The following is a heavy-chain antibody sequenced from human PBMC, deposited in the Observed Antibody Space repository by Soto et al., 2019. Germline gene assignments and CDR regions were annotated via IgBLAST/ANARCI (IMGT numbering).Heavy chain of an antibody. D-gene: IGHD2-15*01. V-gene: IGHV3-33*01. CDR2: IWYDGSNK. CDR1: GFTFSSYG. J-gene: IGHJ6*02. CDR3: GRALRMVSGGGMDV. Sequence: QVQLVESGGGVVQPGRSLRLSCAASGFTFSSYGMHWVRQAPGKGLEWVAAIWYDGSNKYYADSVKGRFTISRDNSKNRPYLEMNSLGAEYTGVYYCGRALRMVSGGGMDVWGQGTTVTVSS.